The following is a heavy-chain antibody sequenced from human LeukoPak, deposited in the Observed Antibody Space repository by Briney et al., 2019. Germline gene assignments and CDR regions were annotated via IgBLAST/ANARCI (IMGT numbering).Heavy chain of an antibody. CDR3: ARVGILGVTNFDY. CDR1: RFAFHNYA. Sequence: GGSLRLSCAASRFAFHNYAMTWIRQAPERGLEWVSSISVDGGDIKYTDSAKGRFTISRDNSKGTLYLQMNSLRAEDTAVYYCARVGILGVTNFDYWGQGTLVTVSS. J-gene: IGHJ4*02. V-gene: IGHV3-23*01. CDR2: ISVDGGDI. D-gene: IGHD2-21*02.